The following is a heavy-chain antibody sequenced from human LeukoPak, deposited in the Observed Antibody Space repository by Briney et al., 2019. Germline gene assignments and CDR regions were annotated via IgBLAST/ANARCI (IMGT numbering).Heavy chain of an antibody. CDR1: GGSITFGSYY. CDR2: IYTSGRT. Sequence: SQTLSLTCTVSGGSITFGSYYWTWIRQPAGKGLEWIGRIYTSGRTFYNPSLKSRVTISMDTSMNQFSLRLNSVTAADTAVYYCASFGVEGITIFGVVPSPSWGQGTLVTVSS. J-gene: IGHJ4*02. V-gene: IGHV4-61*02. CDR3: ASFGVEGITIFGVVPSPS. D-gene: IGHD3-3*01.